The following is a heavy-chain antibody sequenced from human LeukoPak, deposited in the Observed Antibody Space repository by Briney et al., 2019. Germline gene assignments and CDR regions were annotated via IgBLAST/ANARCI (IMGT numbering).Heavy chain of an antibody. CDR2: INPNSGGT. Sequence: VASVKVSCKASGYTFTGYYMHWVRQAPGQGLEWMGWINPNSGGTNYAQKFQGRVTMTRDTSISTAYMELSRLRSDDTAVYYCARDQSTRKPYYYYMDVWGKGTTVTVSS. V-gene: IGHV1-2*02. CDR3: ARDQSTRKPYYYYMDV. J-gene: IGHJ6*03. D-gene: IGHD1-14*01. CDR1: GYTFTGYY.